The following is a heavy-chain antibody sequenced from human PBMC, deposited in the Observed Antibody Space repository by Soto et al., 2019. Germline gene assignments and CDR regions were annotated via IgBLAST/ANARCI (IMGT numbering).Heavy chain of an antibody. J-gene: IGHJ4*02. D-gene: IGHD1-26*01. CDR3: AKDGRRWDLPADY. Sequence: PGGSLRLSCAASEFTFRNYNMNWVRQAPGKGLEWLSYISGASGTIYYADSMQGRFTISRDNSKNTLYLQMNSLRAEDTAVYYCAKDGRRWDLPADYWGQGALVTVSS. V-gene: IGHV3-48*01. CDR2: ISGASGTI. CDR1: EFTFRNYN.